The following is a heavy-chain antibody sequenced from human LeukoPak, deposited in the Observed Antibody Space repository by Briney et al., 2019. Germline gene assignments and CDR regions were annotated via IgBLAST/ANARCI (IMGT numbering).Heavy chain of an antibody. J-gene: IGHJ4*02. CDR3: ARGDDCSGGSCYSLSIDY. V-gene: IGHV3-21*01. CDR1: GFTFSSYS. CDR2: ISSSSIYI. D-gene: IGHD2-15*01. Sequence: SGGSLRLSCPASGFTFSSYSMNWVRQAPGKGLEWVSSISSSSIYIYYADSVKGRFTISRDNAKNSLYLQMNSLRAEDTAVYYCARGDDCSGGSCYSLSIDYWGQGTLVTVSS.